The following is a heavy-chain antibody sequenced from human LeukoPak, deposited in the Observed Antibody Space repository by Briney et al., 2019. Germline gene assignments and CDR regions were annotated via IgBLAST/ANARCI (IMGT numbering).Heavy chain of an antibody. V-gene: IGHV3-7*03. CDR2: INQDGSER. CDR3: AKDVYYYDTGGYYFPLYYFDY. CDR1: RFTFSSYS. D-gene: IGHD3-22*01. J-gene: IGHJ4*02. Sequence: GGSLRLSCAASRFTFSSYSMNWVRQAPGKGLEWVANINQDGSERYSVDSAKGRFTISRDNAKNSLYLQMNSLRVEDTAVYYCAKDVYYYDTGGYYFPLYYFDYWGQGTLVTVSS.